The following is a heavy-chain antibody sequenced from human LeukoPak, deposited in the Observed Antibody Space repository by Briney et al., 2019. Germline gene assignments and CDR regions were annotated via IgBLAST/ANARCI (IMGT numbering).Heavy chain of an antibody. CDR3: ARDTMMVGL. D-gene: IGHD3-22*01. CDR1: GGSISNHY. Sequence: SETLCLTCTVSGGSISNHYWSWIRQPPGKGLEWIGYIYYSGTTTYNPSLKSRVTISVDTSKNQFSLKLNAVTAADTAVYYCARDTMMVGLWGQGTLVTVSS. J-gene: IGHJ4*02. CDR2: IYYSGTT. V-gene: IGHV4-59*11.